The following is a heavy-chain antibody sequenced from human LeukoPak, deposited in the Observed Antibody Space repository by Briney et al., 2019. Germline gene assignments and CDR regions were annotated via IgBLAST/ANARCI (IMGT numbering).Heavy chain of an antibody. V-gene: IGHV3-33*01. Sequence: GGSLRLSCAASGFTFSSYGMDWVRQAPGKGLEWVAVIWYDGNNKYYGDSVKGRFSISRDNSKNTVYLQMNSLRDEDTAVYYCARGLYCSSSTSCYDYGMDVWGQGTTVTVSS. D-gene: IGHD2-2*01. CDR1: GFTFSSYG. CDR2: IWYDGNNK. J-gene: IGHJ6*02. CDR3: ARGLYCSSSTSCYDYGMDV.